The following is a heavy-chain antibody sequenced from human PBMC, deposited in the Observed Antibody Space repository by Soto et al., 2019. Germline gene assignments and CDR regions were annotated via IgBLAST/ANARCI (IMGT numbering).Heavy chain of an antibody. Sequence: SETLSLTCAVSGDSISRGDYSWSWIRQPPGKGLEWIGYIYHSGGTYYNPSLRSRVTISVDRSKNQFSLKLNSVTAADTAVYYCARDLHYYYTSGHYYSVYGLDVWGQGTTVTV. D-gene: IGHD3-22*01. CDR1: GDSISRGDYS. J-gene: IGHJ6*02. CDR3: ARDLHYYYTSGHYYSVYGLDV. V-gene: IGHV4-30-2*01. CDR2: IYHSGGT.